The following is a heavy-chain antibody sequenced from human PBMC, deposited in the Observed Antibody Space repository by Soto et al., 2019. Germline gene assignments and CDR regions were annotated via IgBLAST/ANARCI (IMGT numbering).Heavy chain of an antibody. CDR2: TIPVFNTA. D-gene: IGHD3-10*01. V-gene: IGHV1-69*06. J-gene: IGHJ3*02. CDR3: ARGVYGSGNYYTGPSAFDI. Sequence: QVQLEQSGAEVKKPGSSVKVSCKASGGTLSDHGVAWLRQAPGQGLEWMGGTIPVFNTAKYAQKFQGRVTVTAAKFTNIAYMELSSLISEDTAFYFCARGVYGSGNYYTGPSAFDIWGQGTMVIVSS. CDR1: GGTLSDHG.